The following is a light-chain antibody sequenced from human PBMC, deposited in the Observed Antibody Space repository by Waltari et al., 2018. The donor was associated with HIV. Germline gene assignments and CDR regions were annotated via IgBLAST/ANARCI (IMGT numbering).Light chain of an antibody. Sequence: QSALTQPASVSGSPGQSITISCTGTSSDIGSYNLVSWYQQHPGKSPNLMIDEVSKRTSGVSNRFAGSKSGNTAALTISGLQAEEEAEYYCCSYAGSSGGVFGGGTKLTVL. J-gene: IGLJ3*02. CDR2: EVS. CDR1: SSDIGSYNL. CDR3: CSYAGSSGGV. V-gene: IGLV2-23*02.